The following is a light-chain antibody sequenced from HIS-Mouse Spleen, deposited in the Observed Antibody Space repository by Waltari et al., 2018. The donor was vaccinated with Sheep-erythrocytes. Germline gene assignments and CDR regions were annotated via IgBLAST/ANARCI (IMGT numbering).Light chain of an antibody. CDR1: SSYFGGYNH. CDR2: EVS. CDR3: SSYTSSSTWV. Sequence: QSALTQPASVSGSPGQSITISCPGTSSYFGGYNHVSWYQQHPGKAPKLMIYEVSNRPSGVSNRFSGSKSGNTASLTISGLQAEDEADYYCSSYTSSSTWVFGGGTKLTVL. J-gene: IGLJ3*02. V-gene: IGLV2-14*01.